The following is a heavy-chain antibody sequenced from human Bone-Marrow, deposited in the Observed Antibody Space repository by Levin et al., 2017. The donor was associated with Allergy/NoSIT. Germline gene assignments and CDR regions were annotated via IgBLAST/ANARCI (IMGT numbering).Heavy chain of an antibody. D-gene: IGHD1-7*01. V-gene: IGHV1-24*01. CDR2: FAAEDGEA. Sequence: GASVKVSCKISGDTLSELSIQWVRQAPGKGLEWMGSFAAEDGEAVFAQKFQDRLTMTEDTSTDTAYMELRSLISEDTAVYYCATAWELRGLDSWGQGTMVTVSS. CDR1: GDTLSELS. J-gene: IGHJ3*02. CDR3: ATAWELRGLDS.